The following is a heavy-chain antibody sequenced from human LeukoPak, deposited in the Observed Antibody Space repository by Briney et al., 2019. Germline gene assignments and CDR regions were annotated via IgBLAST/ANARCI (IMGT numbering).Heavy chain of an antibody. J-gene: IGHJ4*02. CDR1: GFSFYDYT. V-gene: IGHV3-9*01. D-gene: IGHD3-22*01. CDR2: ISWNSGTI. Sequence: GGSLRLSCAASGFSFYDYTMHWVRQAPGRGLEWVSGISWNSGTINYADSVTGRFTISRDNAKNSLYLQMNSLRAEDTALYYCAKAHSIDTSGSIDYWGQGTLVTVSS. CDR3: AKAHSIDTSGSIDY.